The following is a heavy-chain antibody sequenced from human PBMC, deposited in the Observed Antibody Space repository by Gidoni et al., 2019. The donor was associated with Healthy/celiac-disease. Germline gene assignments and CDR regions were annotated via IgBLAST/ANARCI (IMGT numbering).Heavy chain of an antibody. CDR2: ISSSGSTR. D-gene: IGHD2-15*01. CDR3: ARYFRSVLRKNWYFDL. CDR1: GFTFSDYY. Sequence: QVQLVESGGGLVKPGGSLRLSCAASGFTFSDYYMSWIRQAPGKGLEWFSYISSSGSTRYYADSVKGRFTISRDNAKNSLYLQMNSLRAEDTAVYYCARYFRSVLRKNWYFDLWGRGTLVTVSS. V-gene: IGHV3-11*01. J-gene: IGHJ2*01.